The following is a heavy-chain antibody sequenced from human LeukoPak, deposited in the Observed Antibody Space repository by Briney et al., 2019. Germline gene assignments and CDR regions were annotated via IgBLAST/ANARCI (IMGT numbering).Heavy chain of an antibody. D-gene: IGHD2-2*01. Sequence: SETLSLTCAVYGGSFSGYYWSWTRQPPGKGLEWIGEINHSGSTNYNPSLKSRVTISVDTSKDQFSLKLSSVTAADTAVYYCASITAAPDSYYYYYYMDVWGKGTTVTVSS. CDR1: GGSFSGYY. CDR2: INHSGST. CDR3: ASITAAPDSYYYYYYMDV. J-gene: IGHJ6*03. V-gene: IGHV4-34*01.